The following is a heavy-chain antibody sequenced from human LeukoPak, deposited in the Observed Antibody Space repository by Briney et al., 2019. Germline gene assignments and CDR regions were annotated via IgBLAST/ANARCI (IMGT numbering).Heavy chain of an antibody. V-gene: IGHV3-7*04. CDR1: GFSFSGDW. CDR2: IKKDGSEK. CDR3: ARGYGLDV. J-gene: IGHJ6*02. Sequence: GGSLRLSCAASGFSFSGDWMTWARQAPGKGLEWVANIKKDGSEKYYVDSVKGRFTISRDNAKNSLYLQLHSLRVENTALYYCARGYGLDVWGQGTTVTVSS.